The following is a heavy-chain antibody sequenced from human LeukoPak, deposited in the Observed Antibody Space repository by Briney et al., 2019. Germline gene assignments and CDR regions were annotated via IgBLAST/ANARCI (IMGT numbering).Heavy chain of an antibody. D-gene: IGHD3-10*01. J-gene: IGHJ4*02. CDR3: ARFYGSGSYYIDY. V-gene: IGHV3-21*01. Sequence: GGSLRLSCAASGFTFSSYSMNWVRQAPGKGLEWVSSISSSSSYIYYADSVKGRFTISRDNAKNSLYLQMNSLRAEGTAVYYCARFYGSGSYYIDYWGQGTLVTVSS. CDR1: GFTFSSYS. CDR2: ISSSSSYI.